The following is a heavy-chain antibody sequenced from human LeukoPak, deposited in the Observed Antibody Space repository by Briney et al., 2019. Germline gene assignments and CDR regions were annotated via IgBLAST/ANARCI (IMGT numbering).Heavy chain of an antibody. D-gene: IGHD6-19*01. Sequence: SETLSLTCTVSGGSISSHYWSWIRQPPGKGLEWIGYIYDSGSINYNPSLKSRVTISVDTSKNQFSLKLSSVTAADTAVYYCAREVLRSGWYGGAFDYWGQGTLVPVST. CDR1: GGSISSHY. V-gene: IGHV4-59*11. J-gene: IGHJ4*02. CDR3: AREVLRSGWYGGAFDY. CDR2: IYDSGSI.